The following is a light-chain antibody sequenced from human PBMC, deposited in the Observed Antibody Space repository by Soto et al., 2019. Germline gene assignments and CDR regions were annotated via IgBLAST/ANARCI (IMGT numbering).Light chain of an antibody. Sequence: EIVLTQSPGTLSLSPGRRATISCRASQSVSSSYLAWYQRKPGQAPRLLIYGASTRATGIPDRFSGSASGTDFTLTISRLEPEDFAMYYCQQYGYLVTFGGGTKVDIK. CDR1: QSVSSSY. J-gene: IGKJ4*01. CDR2: GAS. V-gene: IGKV3-20*01. CDR3: QQYGYLVT.